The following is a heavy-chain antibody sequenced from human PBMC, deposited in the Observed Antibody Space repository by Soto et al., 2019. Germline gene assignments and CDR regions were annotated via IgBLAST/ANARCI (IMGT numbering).Heavy chain of an antibody. D-gene: IGHD2-15*01. J-gene: IGHJ6*02. CDR3: ATRGYCSGGSCSDYYYYGMDV. CDR1: XYSFTSYW. CDR2: IDPSDSYT. V-gene: IGHV5-10-1*01. Sequence: SLKISCKGSXYSFTSYWISWVRQMPGKGLEWMGRIDPSDSYTNYSPSFQGHVTISADKSISTAYLQWSSLKASDTAMYYCATRGYCSGGSCSDYYYYGMDVWGQGTTVTVSS.